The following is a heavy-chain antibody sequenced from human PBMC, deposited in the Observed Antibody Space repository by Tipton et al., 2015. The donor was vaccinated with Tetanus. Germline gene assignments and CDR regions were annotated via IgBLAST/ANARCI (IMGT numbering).Heavy chain of an antibody. CDR3: ARSDMVRGVNWFDP. CDR1: GGSFSGYY. D-gene: IGHD3-10*01. J-gene: IGHJ5*02. Sequence: TLSLTCAVYGGSFSGYYWSWIRQPPGKGLEWIGEINDRGRTNYNPSFKSRVTISVDMSKNQVSLKLTSVTAADTAVYYCARSDMVRGVNWFDPWGQGTLVTVSS. CDR2: INDRGRT. V-gene: IGHV4-34*01.